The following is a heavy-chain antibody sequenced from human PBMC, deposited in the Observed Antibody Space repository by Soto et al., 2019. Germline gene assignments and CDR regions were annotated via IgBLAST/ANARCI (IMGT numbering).Heavy chain of an antibody. J-gene: IGHJ6*02. CDR3: AREWEYYDILTGYYPLGGMDV. D-gene: IGHD3-9*01. Sequence: ASVKVSCKASGYTFTGYYMRWVRQAPGQGLEWMGWINPNSGGTNYAQKFQGRVTITADKSTSTAYMELSSLRSEDTAVYYCAREWEYYDILTGYYPLGGMDVWGQGTTVTVSS. V-gene: IGHV1-2*02. CDR2: INPNSGGT. CDR1: GYTFTGYY.